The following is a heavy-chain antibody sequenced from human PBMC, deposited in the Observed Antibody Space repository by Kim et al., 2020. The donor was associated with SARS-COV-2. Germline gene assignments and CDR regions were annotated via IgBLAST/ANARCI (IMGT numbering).Heavy chain of an antibody. V-gene: IGHV3-7*01. J-gene: IGHJ4*02. CDR3: VRHREEGADF. CDR2: SER. Sequence: SERYYADSVKGRFTISRDNAKNTVHLQMNSLRAEDTAVYYCVRHREEGADFWGQGTLVTVSS.